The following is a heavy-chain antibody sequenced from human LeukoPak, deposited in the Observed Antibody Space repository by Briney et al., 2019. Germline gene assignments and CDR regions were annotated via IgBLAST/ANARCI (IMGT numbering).Heavy chain of an antibody. CDR3: ARLYGSGTRDAFDI. V-gene: IGHV5-51*01. CDR2: IYCGDSDT. CDR1: GYSFSNYW. Sequence: GESLKISCEGSGYSFSNYWIGWVRQMPGKGLEWMGIIYCGDSDTRYSPSFQGQVTISADKSISTAYLQWSSLKASDTAMYYCARLYGSGTRDAFDIWGQGTMVTVSS. D-gene: IGHD3-10*01. J-gene: IGHJ3*02.